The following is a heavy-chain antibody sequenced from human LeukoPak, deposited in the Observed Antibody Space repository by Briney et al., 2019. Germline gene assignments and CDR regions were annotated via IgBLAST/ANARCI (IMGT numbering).Heavy chain of an antibody. J-gene: IGHJ3*02. CDR1: GYTLTELS. CDR3: ARGRGVVVPAAPTGDPFDI. V-gene: IGHV1-46*01. Sequence: GASVKVSCKVSGYTLTELSMHWVRQARGQGLEGMGIINPSGGSTSYTQKFQGRVTMTRDASTSTVYMELSSLTSEDTAVYYCARGRGVVVPAAPTGDPFDIWGQGTMVTVSS. CDR2: INPSGGST. D-gene: IGHD2-2*01.